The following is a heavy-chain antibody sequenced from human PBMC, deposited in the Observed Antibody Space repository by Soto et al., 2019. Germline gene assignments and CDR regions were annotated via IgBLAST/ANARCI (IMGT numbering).Heavy chain of an antibody. J-gene: IGHJ3*02. CDR2: IIPILGIA. CDR1: GGTFSSYT. V-gene: IGHV1-69*02. D-gene: IGHD4-17*01. CDR3: ARYGPPNAFDI. Sequence: GASVKVFCKASGGTFSSYTISWVRQAPGQGLEWMGRIIPILGIANYAQKFQGRVTITADKSTSTAYMELSSLRSEDTAVYYCARYGPPNAFDIWGQGTMVTVSS.